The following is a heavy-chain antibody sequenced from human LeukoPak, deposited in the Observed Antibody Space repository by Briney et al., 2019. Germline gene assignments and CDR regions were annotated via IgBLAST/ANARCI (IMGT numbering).Heavy chain of an antibody. J-gene: IGHJ4*02. CDR1: GGSISNYY. D-gene: IGHD3-16*01. CDR3: ARAFWGSGIDY. V-gene: IGHV4-59*01. CDR2: MHFSGST. Sequence: SETLSPTCTVSGGSISNYYWSWIRQPPGKGLEWIGYMHFSGSTNYNPSLKDRVTISVDTSKNQFSLKLSSVTAADTAVYYCARAFWGSGIDYWGQGILVIVSS.